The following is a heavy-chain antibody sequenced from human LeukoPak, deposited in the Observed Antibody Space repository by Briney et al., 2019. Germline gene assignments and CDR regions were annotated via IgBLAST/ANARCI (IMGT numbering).Heavy chain of an antibody. CDR1: GGSISSYY. Sequence: SETLSLTCTVSGGSISSYYWSWIRQPPGKGLEWMGYVSYSGSTNYNPSLKSRVTMSVDRSRNQFSLKLDSVTAADTAVYYCARHIDNGWYAYWGQGTLVTVSS. CDR2: VSYSGST. J-gene: IGHJ4*02. D-gene: IGHD6-19*01. CDR3: ARHIDNGWYAY. V-gene: IGHV4-59*08.